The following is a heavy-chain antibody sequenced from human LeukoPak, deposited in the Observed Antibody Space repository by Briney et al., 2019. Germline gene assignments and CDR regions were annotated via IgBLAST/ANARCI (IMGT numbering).Heavy chain of an antibody. CDR1: GITFSNYG. J-gene: IGHJ6*03. V-gene: IGHV3-30*02. D-gene: IGHD2-21*01. CDR3: AKGSKELLFTRDYYMDV. Sequence: GGSLRLSCVASGITFSNYGMHWVRQAPGKGLEWVAFIRFDGSNRYYADSVKGRFTISRDTSKNTLYLQMNSLRAEDTAVYYCAKGSKELLFTRDYYMDVWGKGTTVTVSS. CDR2: IRFDGSNR.